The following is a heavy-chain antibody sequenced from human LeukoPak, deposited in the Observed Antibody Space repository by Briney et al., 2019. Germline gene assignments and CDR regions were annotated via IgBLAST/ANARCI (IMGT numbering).Heavy chain of an antibody. Sequence: RASVKVSCKASGGTFSSYAISWVRQAPGQGLEWMGRIIPILGIANYAQKFQGRVTITADKSTSTAYMELSSLRSEDTAVYYCNMITFGGVIAIGGAFDIWGQGTMVTVSS. CDR3: NMITFGGVIAIGGAFDI. CDR2: IIPILGIA. V-gene: IGHV1-69*04. CDR1: GGTFSSYA. J-gene: IGHJ3*02. D-gene: IGHD3-16*02.